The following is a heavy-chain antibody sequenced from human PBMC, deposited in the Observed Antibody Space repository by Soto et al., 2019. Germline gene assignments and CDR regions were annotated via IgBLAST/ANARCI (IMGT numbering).Heavy chain of an antibody. D-gene: IGHD1-26*01. CDR2: ISPYSANT. V-gene: IGHV1-18*01. Sequence: ASVKVSRKCAGYTFTSYGSSWVRHAPGQGLEWMAWISPYSANTRYAQKFQGRVIMTTDTSTSTAYLELRSLRSDDTALYYCARERGSYEGYFDYWGQGTLVSLL. J-gene: IGHJ4*02. CDR3: ARERGSYEGYFDY. CDR1: GYTFTSYG.